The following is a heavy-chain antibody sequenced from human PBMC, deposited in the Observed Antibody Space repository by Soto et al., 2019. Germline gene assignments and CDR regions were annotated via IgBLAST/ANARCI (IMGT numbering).Heavy chain of an antibody. D-gene: IGHD4-17*01. V-gene: IGHV1-18*01. CDR2: ISAYNGNT. CDR3: ATFYGDWYYFDY. CDR1: GYTFTSYG. Sequence: GASVKVSCKASGYTFTSYGISWVRQAPGQGLEWMGWISAYNGNTNYAQKFQGRVTMTEDTSTDTAYMELSSLRSEDTAVYYCATFYGDWYYFDYWGQGTLVTVSS. J-gene: IGHJ4*02.